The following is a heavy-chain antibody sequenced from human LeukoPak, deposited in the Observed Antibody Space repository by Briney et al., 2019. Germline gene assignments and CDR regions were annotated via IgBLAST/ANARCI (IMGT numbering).Heavy chain of an antibody. D-gene: IGHD5-18*01. CDR3: ARALPHRRLMDTTMEQHWFDP. Sequence: GSSVKVSCKASGGTFSNYAISWVRQAPGQGLEWMGGIIPIFGTANYAQKFRGRVTITADKSTRTAYMELSSLRSEDTAVYYCARALPHRRLMDTTMEQHWFDPWGQGTLVTVSS. V-gene: IGHV1-69*06. J-gene: IGHJ5*02. CDR1: GGTFSNYA. CDR2: IIPIFGTA.